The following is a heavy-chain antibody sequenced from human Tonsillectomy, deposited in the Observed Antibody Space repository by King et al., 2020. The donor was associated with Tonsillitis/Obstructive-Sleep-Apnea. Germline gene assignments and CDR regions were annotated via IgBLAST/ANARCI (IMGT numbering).Heavy chain of an antibody. Sequence: ITLKESGPPLVKPTQTLTLTCTFSGLSVTTSGVGVGWLRQPPGKALEWLALISWDNHNRYSPSLKSRLTITKDTSKNQVVLTMTNMGPVDTATYYCAHRPSRSNWYPFDYWGQGTLVTVSS. D-gene: IGHD6-13*01. CDR1: GLSVTTSGVG. CDR2: ISWDNHN. J-gene: IGHJ4*02. CDR3: AHRPSRSNWYPFDY. V-gene: IGHV2-5*02.